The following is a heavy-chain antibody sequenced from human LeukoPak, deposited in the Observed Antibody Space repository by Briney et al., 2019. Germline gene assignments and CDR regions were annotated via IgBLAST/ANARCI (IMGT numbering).Heavy chain of an antibody. Sequence: GASVKVSCKASGYTVTRYVINWVGQATGQGREWMGWMNPNSGNAGHAPKFQGRVTITRHTSPSTAYMELSSLRSEDTAVYYCARGATRRLGPARYWGQGTLVTVSS. J-gene: IGHJ4*02. D-gene: IGHD1-1*01. CDR2: MNPNSGNA. V-gene: IGHV1-8*03. CDR1: GYTVTRYV. CDR3: ARGATRRLGPARY.